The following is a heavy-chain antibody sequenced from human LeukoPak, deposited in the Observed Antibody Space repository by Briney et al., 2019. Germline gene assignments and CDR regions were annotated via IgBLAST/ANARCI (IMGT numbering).Heavy chain of an antibody. J-gene: IGHJ6*03. D-gene: IGHD3-3*01. Sequence: ASVKVSCKSSGYTFTSYGISWVRQAPGQGLEWMGWMNPNSGKTGYAQKFQGRVTMTRSTSIRTAYMELSSLRSEDTAVYYCAREFYDFWSGLALTYYYYYMDVWGKGTTVTISS. CDR3: AREFYDFWSGLALTYYYYYMDV. CDR2: MNPNSGKT. CDR1: GYTFTSYG. V-gene: IGHV1-8*01.